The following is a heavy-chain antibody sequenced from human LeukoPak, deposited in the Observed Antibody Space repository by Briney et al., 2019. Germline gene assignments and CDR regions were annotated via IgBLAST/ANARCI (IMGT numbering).Heavy chain of an antibody. Sequence: GGSLRLSCAASGFTFSSYAMSWVRQAPGKGLEWVSAISGSGGSTYYADSVKGRFTISRDNSRNTLYLQMNSLRAEDTAVYYCARQGSAYYFDFWGQGLLVTVSS. CDR1: GFTFSSYA. CDR2: ISGSGGST. J-gene: IGHJ4*02. V-gene: IGHV3-23*01. D-gene: IGHD2-15*01. CDR3: ARQGSAYYFDF.